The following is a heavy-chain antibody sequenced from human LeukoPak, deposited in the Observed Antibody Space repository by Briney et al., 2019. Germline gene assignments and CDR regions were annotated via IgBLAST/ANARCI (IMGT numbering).Heavy chain of an antibody. V-gene: IGHV3-30*03. J-gene: IGHJ6*02. D-gene: IGHD5-18*01. CDR1: GFTFSSYG. CDR2: ISYDGSNK. CDR3: ARTYSYGYSPTSYYYYYGMDV. Sequence: GGSLRLSCAASGFTFSSYGMHWVRQAPGKGLEWVAVISYDGSNKYYADSVKGRFTISRDNSKNTLYLQMNSLRAEDTAVYYCARTYSYGYSPTSYYYYYGMDVWGQGTTVTVSS.